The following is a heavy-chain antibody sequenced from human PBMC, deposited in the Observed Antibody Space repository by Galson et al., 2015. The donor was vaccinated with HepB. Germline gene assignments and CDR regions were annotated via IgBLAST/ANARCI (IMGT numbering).Heavy chain of an antibody. V-gene: IGHV3-33*08. CDR3: GTAGVVMFRGAGFFDH. CDR1: GLSFNDDG. CDR2: IWADGSNR. J-gene: IGHJ4*02. Sequence: SLRLSCAVSGLSFNDDGIHWVRQAPGKGPEWVAVIWADGSNRYYADSVKGRFTISSDSSKNILYLQMNSLLVEETAVDYCGTAGVVMFRGAGFFDHWGRGTLVTVSS. D-gene: IGHD3-10*01.